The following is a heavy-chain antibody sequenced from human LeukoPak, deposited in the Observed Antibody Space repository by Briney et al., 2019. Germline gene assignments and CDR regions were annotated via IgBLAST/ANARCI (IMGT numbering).Heavy chain of an antibody. V-gene: IGHV3-74*01. CDR3: ARGGYGHGFDI. Sequence: GGSLRLSCAASGFTFSSYAMSWVRQSPGKGLEWVSRVDSDGSDTIYADSVRGRFTISRDNAQNTVFLQMNSLRVEDTAVYYCARGGYGHGFDIWGRGTMVTVSS. D-gene: IGHD5-12*01. J-gene: IGHJ3*02. CDR2: VDSDGSDT. CDR1: GFTFSSYA.